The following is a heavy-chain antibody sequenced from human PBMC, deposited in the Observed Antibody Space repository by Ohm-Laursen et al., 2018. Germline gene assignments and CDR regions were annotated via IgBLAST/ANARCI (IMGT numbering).Heavy chain of an antibody. J-gene: IGHJ6*02. CDR2: MNPNSGNT. V-gene: IGHV1-8*01. Sequence: EASVKVSCKSSGYTFTSYDINWVRQATGQGLEWMGWMNPNSGNTGYAQKFQGRVTMTRNTSISTAYMELSSLRSEDTAVYYCARNLPYFDWLSYYYGMDVWGQGTTVTVSS. D-gene: IGHD3-9*01. CDR1: GYTFTSYD. CDR3: ARNLPYFDWLSYYYGMDV.